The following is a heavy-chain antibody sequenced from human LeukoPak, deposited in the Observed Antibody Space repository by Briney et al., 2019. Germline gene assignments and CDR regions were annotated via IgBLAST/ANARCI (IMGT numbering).Heavy chain of an antibody. V-gene: IGHV3-48*01. CDR2: ISSSGTTI. CDR3: ARVHYGSGSYYIGAFDGYYYYYMDV. D-gene: IGHD3-10*01. CDR1: GVTFSRYS. J-gene: IGHJ6*03. Sequence: GGSLRLSCAASGVTFSRYSMNWVRQAPGKGLERDSYISSSGTTIYYADSVKGRFTISRDNAKNSLYLQMNSLRAEDTAVYYCARVHYGSGSYYIGAFDGYYYYYMDVWGKGTTVTVSS.